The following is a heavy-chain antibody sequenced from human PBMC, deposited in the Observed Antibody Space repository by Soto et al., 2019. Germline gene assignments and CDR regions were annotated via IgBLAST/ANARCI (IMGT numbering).Heavy chain of an antibody. CDR1: GGSITSYH. V-gene: IGHV4-59*01. J-gene: IGHJ5*02. CDR2: TAYTGNT. Sequence: SETLSLTCVVSGGSITSYHWSWIRQFPGKGLEWIAYTAYTGNTNYNPSPKSRVTITGDTSKNQLPLKLSSMPAADTAVFYCARDMHAGFTHSSAPGGEGTRATVPS. D-gene: IGHD2-15*01. CDR3: ARDMHAGFTHSSAP.